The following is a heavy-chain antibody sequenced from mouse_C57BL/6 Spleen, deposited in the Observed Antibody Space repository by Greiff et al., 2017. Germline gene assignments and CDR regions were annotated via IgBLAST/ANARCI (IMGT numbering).Heavy chain of an antibody. CDR3: ARGPGNLDD. CDR1: GFTFSSYA. J-gene: IGHJ1*03. Sequence: EVKLVESGGGLVKPGGSLKLSCAASGFTFSSYAMSWVRQTPEKRLEWVATISDGGSYTYYPNNVKGRFTISRENAKNNLYLPMSHLKSEDTAMYYCARGPGNLDDWGTGTTVTVSS. CDR2: ISDGGSYT. V-gene: IGHV5-4*03.